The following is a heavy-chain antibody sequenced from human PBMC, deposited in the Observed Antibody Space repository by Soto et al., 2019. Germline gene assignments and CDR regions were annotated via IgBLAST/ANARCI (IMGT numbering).Heavy chain of an antibody. CDR3: AKSNWYFDY. J-gene: IGHJ4*02. D-gene: IGHD7-27*01. CDR2: IYHSGST. CDR1: GGSISSGGFY. Sequence: SETLSLTCSVSGGSISSGGFYWSWLPQDPGKGLEWIGYIYHSGSTNYNPSLKSRISISVDTSKNLFSLKLSFLSAADSAVYYCAKSNWYFDYWGRGILVTVSS. V-gene: IGHV4-31*03.